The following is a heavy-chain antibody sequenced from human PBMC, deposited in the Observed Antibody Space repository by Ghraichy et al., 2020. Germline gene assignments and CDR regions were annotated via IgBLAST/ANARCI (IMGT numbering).Heavy chain of an antibody. Sequence: SQTLSLTCTVSGGSISSSSYYWGWIRQPPGKGLEWIGSIYYSGSTYYNPSLKSRVTISVDTSKNQFSLKLSSVTAADTAVYYCARDPFGLSGMDVWGQGTTVTVSS. CDR3: ARDPFGLSGMDV. CDR1: GGSISSSSYY. J-gene: IGHJ6*02. CDR2: IYYSGST. D-gene: IGHD3-10*01. V-gene: IGHV4-39*02.